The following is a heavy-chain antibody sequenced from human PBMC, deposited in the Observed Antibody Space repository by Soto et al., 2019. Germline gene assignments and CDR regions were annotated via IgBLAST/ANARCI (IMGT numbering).Heavy chain of an antibody. CDR3: AREVKYSSSSDFDY. D-gene: IGHD6-6*01. Sequence: GGSLRLSCAASGFTFSSYGMHWVRQAPGKGLEWVAVIWFDGSNRYYADSVKGRFTISRDNSKNTLYLQMNSLRAEDTALYYCAREVKYSSSSDFDYWGQGTLVTVSS. J-gene: IGHJ4*02. CDR2: IWFDGSNR. V-gene: IGHV3-33*01. CDR1: GFTFSSYG.